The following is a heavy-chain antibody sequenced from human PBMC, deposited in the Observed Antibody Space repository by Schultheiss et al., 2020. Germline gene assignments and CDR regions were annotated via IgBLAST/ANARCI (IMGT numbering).Heavy chain of an antibody. D-gene: IGHD5-18*01. CDR3: AREGDTAMVTAPFDY. V-gene: IGHV3-20*04. Sequence: GGSLRLSCAASGFTFDDYAMHWVRQAPGKGLEWVSGISWNGGSTGYADSVKGRFTISRDNSKNTLYLQMNSLRAEDTAVYYCAREGDTAMVTAPFDYWGQGTLVTVSS. J-gene: IGHJ4*02. CDR1: GFTFDDYA. CDR2: ISWNGGST.